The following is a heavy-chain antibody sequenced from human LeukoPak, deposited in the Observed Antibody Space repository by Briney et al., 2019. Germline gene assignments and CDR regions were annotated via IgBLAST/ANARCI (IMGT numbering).Heavy chain of an antibody. V-gene: IGHV3-30*18. D-gene: IGHD3-22*01. CDR1: GFTFSSYG. Sequence: GGSLRLPCVASGFTFSSYGMHWVRQAPGKGLEWVAVISYDGNDKYYADSVKGRFSISRDNSKNTLYLEMSSLRTEDTAVYYCAKDPYSSRMEYFQYWGQGTLVIVSS. CDR3: AKDPYSSRMEYFQY. J-gene: IGHJ1*01. CDR2: ISYDGNDK.